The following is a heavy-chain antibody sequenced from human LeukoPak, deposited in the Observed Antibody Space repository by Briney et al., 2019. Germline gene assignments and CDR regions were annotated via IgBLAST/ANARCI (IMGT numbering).Heavy chain of an antibody. CDR1: GYTFTSYY. J-gene: IGHJ4*02. CDR2: INPSGGST. CDR3: ARGPSRDYDILTGYYSLDY. D-gene: IGHD3-9*01. Sequence: GASVTVSCKASGYTFTSYYMHWVRQAPGQGLEWMGLINPSGGSTSYAQKFQGRVTMTRDMSTSTVYMELSSLRSEDTAVYCCARGPSRDYDILTGYYSLDYWGQGTLVTVSS. V-gene: IGHV1-46*01.